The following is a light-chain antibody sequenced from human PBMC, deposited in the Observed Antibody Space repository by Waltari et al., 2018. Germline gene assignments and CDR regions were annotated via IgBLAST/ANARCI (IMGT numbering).Light chain of an antibody. CDR1: QRISMF. CDR3: QQYNSYSWT. V-gene: IGKV1-5*01. J-gene: IGKJ1*01. Sequence: DIQLTQSPPSLSASVGDRVTITCRASQRISMFLNWYQQKPGKAPNLLIYGASSLQRGVPSRFSGSGSGTDFTLTISSLQPDDFATYYCQQYNSYSWTFGQGTKVEIK. CDR2: GAS.